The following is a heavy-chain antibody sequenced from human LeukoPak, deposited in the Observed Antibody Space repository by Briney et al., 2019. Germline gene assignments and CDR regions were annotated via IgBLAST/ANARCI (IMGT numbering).Heavy chain of an antibody. Sequence: GGSLRLSCAASGFSVSSNYMSWVRQAPGKGLECVSVIYSGGNTYYADSVKGRFTISRDNSKNTLYLQMNSLRAEDTAVYYCAKDRVDYYDSSGYYRAEYFQHWGQGTLVTVSS. J-gene: IGHJ1*01. CDR1: GFSVSSNY. V-gene: IGHV3-53*01. D-gene: IGHD3-22*01. CDR2: IYSGGNT. CDR3: AKDRVDYYDSSGYYRAEYFQH.